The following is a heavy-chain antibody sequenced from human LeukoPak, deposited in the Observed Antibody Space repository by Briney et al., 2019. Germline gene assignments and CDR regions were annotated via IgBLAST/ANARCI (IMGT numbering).Heavy chain of an antibody. J-gene: IGHJ6*02. Sequence: PGRSLRLSCAASGFTFSSYGMHWVRQAPGKGLEWVAAISYDGSNKYYADSVKGRFTISRDNSKNTLYLQMNSLRAEDTAVFYCAKDRECSGSYRPGPTRYYYGMDVWGQGTTVTVSS. CDR2: ISYDGSNK. D-gene: IGHD1-26*01. CDR3: AKDRECSGSYRPGPTRYYYGMDV. CDR1: GFTFSSYG. V-gene: IGHV3-30*12.